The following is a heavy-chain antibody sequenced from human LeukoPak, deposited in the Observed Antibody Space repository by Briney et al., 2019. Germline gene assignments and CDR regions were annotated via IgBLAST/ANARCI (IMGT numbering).Heavy chain of an antibody. V-gene: IGHV4-39*01. J-gene: IGHJ4*02. CDR3: ARTDEYYYDSSGYSGLY. D-gene: IGHD3-22*01. CDR1: GGSISSSSYY. CDR2: IYYSGST. Sequence: SETLSLTCTVSGGSISSSSYYWGWIRQRPGKGLEWIGSIYYSGSTYYNPSLKSRVTVSVDTSKNQFSLKLSSVTAADTAVYYCARTDEYYYDSSGYSGLYWGQGTLVTVSS.